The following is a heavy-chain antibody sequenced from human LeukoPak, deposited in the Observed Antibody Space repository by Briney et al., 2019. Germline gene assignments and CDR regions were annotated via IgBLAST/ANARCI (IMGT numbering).Heavy chain of an antibody. Sequence: ASVKVSCKASGFSAHYIVWVRQAPGQGLEWVGLINPNSGGTKYAQKFQGRVTMTLDTSITTAYMELSRLSSDDTAVYYCARTNSGYSYNLGYYYYMDVWGKGTTVTISS. D-gene: IGHD5-12*01. J-gene: IGHJ6*03. V-gene: IGHV1-2*02. CDR2: INPNSGGT. CDR3: ARTNSGYSYNLGYYYYMDV. CDR1: GFSAHY.